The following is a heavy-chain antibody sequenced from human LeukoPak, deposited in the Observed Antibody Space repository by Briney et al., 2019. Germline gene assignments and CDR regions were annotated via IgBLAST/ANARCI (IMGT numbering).Heavy chain of an antibody. CDR2: INPRDGST. J-gene: IGHJ4*02. D-gene: IGHD2-21*02. CDR1: GHTLNNHF. Sequence: ASVTVSCKSSGHTLNNHFIHWVRQAPGQGLEWMGMINPRDGSTRTLQRFQGRVTMTRDTSTSTVYMELSSLRSEDTAVYYCASVLYCGADCYSGRYFFDYWGQGTLVTVSS. CDR3: ASVLYCGADCYSGRYFFDY. V-gene: IGHV1-46*02.